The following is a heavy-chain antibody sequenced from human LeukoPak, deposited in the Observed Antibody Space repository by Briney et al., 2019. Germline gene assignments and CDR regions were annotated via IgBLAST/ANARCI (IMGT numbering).Heavy chain of an antibody. CDR1: GFTFSSYA. J-gene: IGHJ3*02. V-gene: IGHV3-23*01. CDR2: ISGSGGST. CDR3: ARYCTSTGCYTPDDAFDI. Sequence: SGGSLRLSCAASGFTFSSYAMSWVRQAPGEGLEWVSAISGSGGSTYYADPVKGRFTISRDNSKNTLYLQMNSLRAEDTAVYYCARYCTSTGCYTPDDAFDIWGQGTMVTVSS. D-gene: IGHD2-2*02.